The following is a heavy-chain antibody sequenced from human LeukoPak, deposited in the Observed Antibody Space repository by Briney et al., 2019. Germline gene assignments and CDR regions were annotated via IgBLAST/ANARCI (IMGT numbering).Heavy chain of an antibody. V-gene: IGHV1-69*06. CDR2: IIPIFGTA. CDR3: AGGLTPSAAAGSAEYFQH. J-gene: IGHJ1*01. D-gene: IGHD6-13*01. Sequence: GASVKVSCKASGGTFSSYAISWVRQAPGQGLEWMGGIIPIFGTANYAQKFQGRVTITADKSTSTAYMELSSLRSEDTAVYYCAGGLTPSAAAGSAEYFQHWGQGTLVTVSS. CDR1: GGTFSSYA.